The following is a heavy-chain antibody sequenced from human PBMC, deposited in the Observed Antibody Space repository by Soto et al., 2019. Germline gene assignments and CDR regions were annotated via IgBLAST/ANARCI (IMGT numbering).Heavy chain of an antibody. CDR3: ARDGTHYGSGSPH. D-gene: IGHD3-10*01. V-gene: IGHV3-7*04. Sequence: EVQLVESGGGLVQPGGSLRLSCAASGFTFSSYWMSWVRQAPGKGLEWVANIKQDGSEKYYVDSVKGRFTISRDNAKNSLYMQMNSLRAEDTAVYYCARDGTHYGSGSPHWGQGTLVTVSS. CDR2: IKQDGSEK. J-gene: IGHJ1*01. CDR1: GFTFSSYW.